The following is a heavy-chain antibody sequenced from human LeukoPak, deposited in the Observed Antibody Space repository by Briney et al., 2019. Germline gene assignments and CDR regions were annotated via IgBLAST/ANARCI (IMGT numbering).Heavy chain of an antibody. CDR2: IYYSGST. Sequence: PSETLSLTCTVSGGSISSSSYYWGWIRQPPGKGLEWIGSIYYSGSTYYNPSLKSRVTISVDTSKNQFSLKLSSVTAADTAVYYCARDGSPYSGSYYRPYFDYWGQGTLVTVSS. V-gene: IGHV4-39*07. D-gene: IGHD1-26*01. CDR3: ARDGSPYSGSYYRPYFDY. CDR1: GGSISSSSYY. J-gene: IGHJ4*02.